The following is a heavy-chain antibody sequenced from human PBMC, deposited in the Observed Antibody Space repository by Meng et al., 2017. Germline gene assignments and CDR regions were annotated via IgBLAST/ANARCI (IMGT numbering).Heavy chain of an antibody. V-gene: IGHV1-18*01. CDR3: ARGYGDYTPGWFDP. CDR2: ISAYNGNT. CDR1: GYTFTSYG. J-gene: IGHJ5*02. Sequence: ASVNVSCKASGYTFTSYGISWVRQAPGQGLEWMGWISAYNGNTTYAQKLQGRVTMTTDTSTSTAYMELRSLRSDDTAVYYWARGYGDYTPGWFDPWGQGTLVTVSS. D-gene: IGHD4-17*01.